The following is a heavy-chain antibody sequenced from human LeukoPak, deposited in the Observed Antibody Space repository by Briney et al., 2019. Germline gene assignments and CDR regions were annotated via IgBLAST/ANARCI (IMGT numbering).Heavy chain of an antibody. Sequence: SETLSLTCTVSGGSISSYYWSWIRQPPGKGLEWIGYIYYSGSTNYNPSLKSRVTISVDTSKNQFSLKLSSVTAADMAVYYCARADLLITMVRGVIIAPIFDYWGQGTLVTVSS. V-gene: IGHV4-59*01. D-gene: IGHD3-10*01. CDR2: IYYSGST. CDR3: ARADLLITMVRGVIIAPIFDY. J-gene: IGHJ4*02. CDR1: GGSISSYY.